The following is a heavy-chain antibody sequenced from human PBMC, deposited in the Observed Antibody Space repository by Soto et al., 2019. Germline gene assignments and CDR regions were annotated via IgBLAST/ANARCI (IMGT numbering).Heavy chain of an antibody. CDR3: ARLTGYCSGGSCYSGSHFDY. Sequence: LKSTVPRGCIPRTTTSSDLFRLTTTKGLERIESMYSGGSTFYNPSLKSRVTISVDTSKNQFSLKLSSVTAADTAVYYCARLTGYCSGGSCYSGSHFDYWGQGTLVTDSS. CDR2: MYSGGST. D-gene: IGHD2-15*01. J-gene: IGHJ4*02. CDR1: RGCIPRTTTS. V-gene: IGHV4-39*01.